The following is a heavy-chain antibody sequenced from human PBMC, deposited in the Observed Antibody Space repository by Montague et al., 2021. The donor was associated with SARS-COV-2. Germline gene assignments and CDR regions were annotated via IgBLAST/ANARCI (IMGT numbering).Heavy chain of an antibody. J-gene: IGHJ4*02. V-gene: IGHV3-48*03. Sequence: SLRLSCAASGFIFSSYEMNWVRQAPGKGLEWVSYISSSGSTIYYADSVKGRFTISRDNAKNSLYLQMNSLRAEDTAVYYRARGLPGLRARALFDYWGQGSLVTVSS. D-gene: IGHD5-12*01. CDR1: GFIFSSYE. CDR2: ISSSGSTI. CDR3: ARGLPGLRARALFDY.